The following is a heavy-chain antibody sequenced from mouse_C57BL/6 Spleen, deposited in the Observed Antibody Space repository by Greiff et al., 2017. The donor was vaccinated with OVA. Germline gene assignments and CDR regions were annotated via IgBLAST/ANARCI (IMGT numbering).Heavy chain of an antibody. CDR2: INPSNGGT. J-gene: IGHJ4*01. D-gene: IGHD6-5*01. Sequence: QVQLQQSGTELVKPGASVKLSCKASGYTFTSYWMYWVKQRPGQGLEWIGNINPSNGGTKYTEKFKSKATLTVDKSTSTAYMQLSSLRSVYSAVYVIVLRPMAMDYWGQGTSVTVSS. CDR3: VLRPMAMDY. CDR1: GYTFTSYW. V-gene: IGHV1-53*01.